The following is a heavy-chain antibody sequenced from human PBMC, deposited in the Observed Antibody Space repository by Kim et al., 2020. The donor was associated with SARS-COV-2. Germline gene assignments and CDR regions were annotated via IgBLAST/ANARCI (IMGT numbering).Heavy chain of an antibody. J-gene: IGHJ4*02. CDR3: ARKTGSFDY. D-gene: IGHD3-9*01. V-gene: IGHV6-1*01. Sequence: YRTKWKNDYAVSVKSRIIISPDTSKNQFSLQLNSVIPEDTAVYYCARKTGSFDYWGQGTQVTVSS. CDR2: YRTKWKN.